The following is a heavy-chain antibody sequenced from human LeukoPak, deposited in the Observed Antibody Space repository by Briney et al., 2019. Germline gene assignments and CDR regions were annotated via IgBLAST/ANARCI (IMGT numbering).Heavy chain of an antibody. Sequence: GGSLRLSCTVSGFTVSSNSMSWVRQAPGKGLEWVSFIYSDNTHYSDSVKGRFTISRDNSKNTLYLQMNSLRAEDTAVYYCASSQGSWPDYFDHWGQGTLVTVSS. CDR1: GFTVSSNS. V-gene: IGHV3-53*01. J-gene: IGHJ4*02. CDR2: IYSDNT. CDR3: ASSQGSWPDYFDH. D-gene: IGHD6-13*01.